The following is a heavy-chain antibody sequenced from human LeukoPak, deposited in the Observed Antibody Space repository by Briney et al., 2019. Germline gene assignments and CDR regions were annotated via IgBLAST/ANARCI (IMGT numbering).Heavy chain of an antibody. J-gene: IGHJ4*02. Sequence: ASVKVSCKASGGTFSSYAISWVRQAPGQGLEWMGRIIPILGIANYAQKFQGRVTITADKSTSTAYMELSSLRSEDTAVYYCARGRMHGDYDHWSQGTLVTVSS. D-gene: IGHD4-17*01. CDR2: IIPILGIA. CDR1: GGTFSSYA. V-gene: IGHV1-69*04. CDR3: ARGRMHGDYDH.